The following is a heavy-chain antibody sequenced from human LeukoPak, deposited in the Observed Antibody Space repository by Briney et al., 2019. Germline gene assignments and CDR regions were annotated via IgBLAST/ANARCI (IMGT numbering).Heavy chain of an antibody. V-gene: IGHV4-59*08. CDR1: GGSLSNYY. Sequence: PSETLSLTCSVSGGSLSNYYWSWIRQPPGKGLEWIGYIYDSGLTHSYPSLKSRVTISVDTSKNQFSLKLSSVTAADTAVYFCATLLSSSYYFDYWGQGTLVTVSS. J-gene: IGHJ4*02. D-gene: IGHD3-10*02. CDR3: ATLLSSSYYFDY. CDR2: IYDSGLT.